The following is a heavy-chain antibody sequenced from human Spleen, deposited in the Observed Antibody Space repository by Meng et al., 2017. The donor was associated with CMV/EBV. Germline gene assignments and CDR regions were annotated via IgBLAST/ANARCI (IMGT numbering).Heavy chain of an antibody. CDR2: IYNSGST. V-gene: IGHV4-31*03. Sequence: SETLSLTCTVSGGSISSGGYYWSWIRQHPGKGLEWIGYIYNSGSTYYNPSLKSRVTISVDTSKNQFSLSLSSVTAADSAVYYCATGGKSHYYAMDVWGQGTTVTVSS. J-gene: IGHJ6*02. D-gene: IGHD3-16*01. CDR1: GGSISSGGYY. CDR3: ATGGKSHYYAMDV.